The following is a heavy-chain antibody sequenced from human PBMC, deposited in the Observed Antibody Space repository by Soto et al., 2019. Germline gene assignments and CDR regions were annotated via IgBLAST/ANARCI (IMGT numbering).Heavy chain of an antibody. CDR1: VYTFTSCG. CDR2: ISGYNGKT. D-gene: IGHD3-10*01. CDR3: ARDKMIGGFGLGTYDS. J-gene: IGHJ4*02. V-gene: IGHV1-18*04. Sequence: ASVKVSCKTSVYTFTSCGVSWVRQAPGQGLEWMGWISGYNGKTKYAQTLQGRVTMTADTSTSTAYMELRGLRSDDTAVYFCARDKMIGGFGLGTYDSWGQGTTVTVSS.